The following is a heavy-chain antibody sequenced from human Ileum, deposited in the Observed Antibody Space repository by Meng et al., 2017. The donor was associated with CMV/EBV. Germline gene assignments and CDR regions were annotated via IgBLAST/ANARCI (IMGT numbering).Heavy chain of an antibody. V-gene: IGHV3-7*01. J-gene: IGHJ4*02. CDR2: INPDASVK. Sequence: GESLKISCAASGFTFNKYCMTWVRQSPGKGLEWVANINPDASVKYYVDSVKGRFAISRENAKNSFYLQMNNVRPEDTAVYYCATGDSGDWSLGGQGALVTVSS. CDR3: ATGDSGDWSL. D-gene: IGHD3-9*01. CDR1: GFTFNKYC.